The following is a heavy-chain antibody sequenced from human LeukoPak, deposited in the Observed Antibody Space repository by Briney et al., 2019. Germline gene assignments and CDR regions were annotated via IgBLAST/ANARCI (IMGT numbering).Heavy chain of an antibody. CDR3: ARGAAGGCPDY. CDR2: LTSSGSTI. CDR1: GFTFSSYE. Sequence: GGSLRLSCAASGFTFSSYEMNWVRQAPGKRLEWVSYLTSSGSTIYYADSVKGRFTISRDNAKNSLYLQMNSLRAEDTAVYYCARGAAGGCPDYWGQGTLVTVSS. D-gene: IGHD3-16*01. J-gene: IGHJ4*02. V-gene: IGHV3-48*03.